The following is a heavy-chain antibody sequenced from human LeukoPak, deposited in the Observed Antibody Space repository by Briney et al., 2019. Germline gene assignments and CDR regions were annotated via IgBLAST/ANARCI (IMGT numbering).Heavy chain of an antibody. CDR1: GGSISGRNYY. CDR2: IYYSGST. J-gene: IGHJ4*02. D-gene: IGHD3-10*01. CDR3: ARQGIFFGSGPFDS. V-gene: IGHV4-39*07. Sequence: PSETLSLTCTVSGGSISGRNYYWGWIRQPPGKGLEWIASIYYSGSTFYNPSLRRRVTISVDTSNNQFSLKLSSVTAADTAVYYCARQGIFFGSGPFDSWGQGTLVTVSS.